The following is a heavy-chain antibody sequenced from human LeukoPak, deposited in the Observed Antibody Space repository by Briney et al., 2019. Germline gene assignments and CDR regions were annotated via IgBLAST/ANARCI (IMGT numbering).Heavy chain of an antibody. CDR1: GCAFTSYG. D-gene: IGHD3-10*01. CDR2: IIPILGIA. CDR3: ASGAGYGMDV. V-gene: IGHV1-69*04. J-gene: IGHJ6*02. Sequence: SVKVSCKASGCAFTSYGISWVRQAPGQGLEWMGRIIPILGIANYAQKFQDRVTITADKSTSTAYMELSSLRSEDTAVYYCASGAGYGMDVWGQGTTVTVSS.